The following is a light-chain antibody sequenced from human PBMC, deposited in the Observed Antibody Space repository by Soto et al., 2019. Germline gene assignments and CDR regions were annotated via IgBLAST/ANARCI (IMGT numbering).Light chain of an antibody. Sequence: EIVMTQSPATVSVSPGERATLSCRASLSVSTNLAWYQQKPGQAPRVLIYGASTRATGISARFSGSGSGTEFSLTISSLQSEDFAVYYCQQYNIWPRTFGQGTKVDIK. CDR3: QQYNIWPRT. CDR1: LSVSTN. J-gene: IGKJ1*01. V-gene: IGKV3-15*01. CDR2: GAS.